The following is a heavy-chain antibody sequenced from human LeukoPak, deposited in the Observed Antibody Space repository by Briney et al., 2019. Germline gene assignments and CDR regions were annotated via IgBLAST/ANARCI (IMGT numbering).Heavy chain of an antibody. CDR1: EFTFSSYS. CDR3: TTDRYYDNSELQFQH. Sequence: GGSLRLSCAASEFTFSSYSMNWVRQAPGKGLEWLGRIKRETDGGTIDYAAPVKGRFTISRDDSRNTLYLQMDSLKIEDTAVYYCTTDRYYDNSELQFQHWGQGTLVTVSS. V-gene: IGHV3-15*01. J-gene: IGHJ1*01. D-gene: IGHD3-22*01. CDR2: IKRETDGGTI.